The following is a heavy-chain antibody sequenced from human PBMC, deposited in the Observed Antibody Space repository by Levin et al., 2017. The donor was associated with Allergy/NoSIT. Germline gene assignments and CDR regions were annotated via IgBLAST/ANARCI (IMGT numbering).Heavy chain of an antibody. CDR3: VREIAEEGT. J-gene: IGHJ4*02. CDR2: ISDDGSSE. V-gene: IGHV3-30-3*01. Sequence: GGSLRLSCAASGFTFSNYAMHWVRQAPGKGLEWVGVISDDGSSEFYIDSVKGRFTISRDNSKNRLCLQMDSLRAEDTALYYCVREIAEEGTWGQGTLVIVSS. D-gene: IGHD1-1*01. CDR1: GFTFSNYA.